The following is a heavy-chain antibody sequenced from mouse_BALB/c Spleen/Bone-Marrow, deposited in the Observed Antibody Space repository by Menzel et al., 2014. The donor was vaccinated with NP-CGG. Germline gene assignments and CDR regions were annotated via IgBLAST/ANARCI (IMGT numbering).Heavy chain of an antibody. CDR2: IHPSNGRT. Sequence: QVQLKESGTELVKPGASVKLSCKASGYTFTSYWIHWVKQGPGQGLEWVGEIHPSNGRTNYSEKFKTKATLTVDKSSSTAHMQLSSLTSEDSAVYYCARGTARARMDYWGQGTSVTVSS. CDR1: GYTFTSYW. D-gene: IGHD3-2*01. J-gene: IGHJ4*01. V-gene: IGHV1S81*02. CDR3: ARGTARARMDY.